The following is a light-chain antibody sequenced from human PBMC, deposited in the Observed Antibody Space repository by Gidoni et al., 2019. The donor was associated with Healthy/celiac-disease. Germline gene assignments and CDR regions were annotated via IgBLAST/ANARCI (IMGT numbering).Light chain of an antibody. CDR2: GAS. CDR3: QQYNNWPLA. V-gene: IGKV3-15*01. Sequence: EIVMTQSPATLSVSRGERATLSCRASQSVSSYLDWYQQKPGQAPRLLIYGASTRAPGIPARFSGSGSGTEFTLTISSLQSEDFAVYYCQQYNNWPLAFGQGTKLEIK. CDR1: QSVSSY. J-gene: IGKJ2*01.